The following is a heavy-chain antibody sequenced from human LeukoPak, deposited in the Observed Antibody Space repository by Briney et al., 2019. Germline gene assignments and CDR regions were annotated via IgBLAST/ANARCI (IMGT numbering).Heavy chain of an antibody. V-gene: IGHV3-11*01. J-gene: IGHJ4*02. CDR2: ISSSGSTI. CDR1: GFTFSDYY. CDR3: ARDQESLPLAY. Sequence: GGSLRLSCAASGFTFSDYYMSWIRQAPGKGPEWVSYISSSGSTIYYADSVKGRFTISRDNAKNSLYLQMNSLRAEDTAVYYCARDQESLPLAYWGQGTLVTVSS.